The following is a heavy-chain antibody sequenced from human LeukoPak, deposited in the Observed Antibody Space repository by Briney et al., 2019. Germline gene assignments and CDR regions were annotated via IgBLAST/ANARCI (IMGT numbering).Heavy chain of an antibody. CDR1: GFTVSTNY. CDR2: IKEVDSDT. CDR3: ATRRGEN. J-gene: IGHJ4*02. Sequence: GESLRLSCAASGFTVSTNYMSWVRQAPGKGLEWVALIKEVDSDTYYMDSVRGRFTIFRDNADNSLYLQMNSLRGDDTAVYYCATRRGENWGQGTLVTVSS. V-gene: IGHV3-7*01.